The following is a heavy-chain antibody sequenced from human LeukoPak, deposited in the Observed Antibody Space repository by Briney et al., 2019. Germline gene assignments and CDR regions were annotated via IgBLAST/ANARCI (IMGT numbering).Heavy chain of an antibody. CDR1: GYTFTNYD. CDR3: ARGPVSTHGMDV. V-gene: IGHV1-8*01. Sequence: ASVKVACKASGYTFTNYDINWVRQATGQGLEWMGWRNPNSGRTGFAQKFQGRLTMTADTSISTAYMELSSLTSDDTAVYYCARGPVSTHGMDVWGKGTTVPVSS. D-gene: IGHD6-13*01. CDR2: RNPNSGRT. J-gene: IGHJ6*04.